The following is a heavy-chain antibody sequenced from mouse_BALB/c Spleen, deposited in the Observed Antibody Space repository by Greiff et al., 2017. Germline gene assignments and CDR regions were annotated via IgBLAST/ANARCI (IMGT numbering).Heavy chain of an antibody. CDR2: INPSTGYT. CDR3: ASYDGYYLAWFAY. Sequence: QVQLQQSGAELAKPGASVKMSCKASGYTFTSYWMHWVKQRPGQGLEWIGYINPSTGYTEYNQKFKDKATLTADKSSSTAYMQLSSLTSEDSAVYYCASYDGYYLAWFAYWGQGTLVTVSA. V-gene: IGHV1-7*01. CDR1: GYTFTSYW. J-gene: IGHJ3*01. D-gene: IGHD2-3*01.